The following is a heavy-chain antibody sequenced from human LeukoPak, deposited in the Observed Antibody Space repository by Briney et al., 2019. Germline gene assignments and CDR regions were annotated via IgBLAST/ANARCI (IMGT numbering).Heavy chain of an antibody. CDR1: GFRFSSYS. D-gene: IGHD3-10*01. CDR3: AIPPLSGTGSSRPLAEMDV. Sequence: GGSLRLSCAASGFRFSSYSMNWVRQAPGKGLEWVSYISHTGSTMSYADSVKGRFTISRDDARNSLHLQMNSLRAEDTAVYYCAIPPLSGTGSSRPLAEMDVWGQGTTVTVSS. J-gene: IGHJ6*02. V-gene: IGHV3-48*04. CDR2: ISHTGSTM.